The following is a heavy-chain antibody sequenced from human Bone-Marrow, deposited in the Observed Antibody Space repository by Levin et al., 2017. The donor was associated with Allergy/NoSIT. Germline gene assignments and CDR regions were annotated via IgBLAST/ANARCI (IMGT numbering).Heavy chain of an antibody. CDR2: INPNSGGT. V-gene: IGHV1-2*02. D-gene: IGHD3-9*01. CDR3: ARSHYDILTGYSLFDY. CDR1: GYTFTGYY. J-gene: IGHJ4*02. Sequence: GESLKISCKASGYTFTGYYMHWVRQAPGQGLEWMGWINPNSGGTNYAQKFQGRVTMTRDTSISTAYMELSRLRSDDTAVYYCARSHYDILTGYSLFDYWGQGTLVTVSS.